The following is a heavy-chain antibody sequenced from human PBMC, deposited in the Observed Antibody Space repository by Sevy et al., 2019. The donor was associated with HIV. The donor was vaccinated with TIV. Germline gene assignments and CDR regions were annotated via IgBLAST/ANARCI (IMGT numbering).Heavy chain of an antibody. CDR1: GFSISGYG. J-gene: IGHJ4*02. D-gene: IGHD6-19*01. CDR3: AREDIRVAGIGYYFHS. Sequence: GGSQRLSCAASGFSISGYGMHWVRQAPGKGLEWVAVIWYDRTNREYADSVKGRFTISRDNSKNTLYLQMNSLRVEDTAVYYCAREDIRVAGIGYYFHSWGQGTLVTVSS. V-gene: IGHV3-33*01. CDR2: IWYDRTNR.